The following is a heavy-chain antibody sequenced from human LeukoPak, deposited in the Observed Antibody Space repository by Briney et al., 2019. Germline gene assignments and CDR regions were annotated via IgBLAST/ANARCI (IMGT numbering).Heavy chain of an antibody. CDR3: ARYTNREFDF. V-gene: IGHV4-59*01. D-gene: IGHD2-2*02. Sequence: SETLSLTCTVSGGSISSYFWSWIRQPPGKGLQWIGYMYHSGSTYYNPPLKSRVTISIDTSKNQFSLKLTSVTAADTAVYYCARYTNREFDFWGQGTLVTVSS. CDR1: GGSISSYF. CDR2: MYHSGST. J-gene: IGHJ4*02.